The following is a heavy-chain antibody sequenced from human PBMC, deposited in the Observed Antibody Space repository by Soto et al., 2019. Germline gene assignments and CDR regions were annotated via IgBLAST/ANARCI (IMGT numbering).Heavy chain of an antibody. CDR1: RYSFTSYW. D-gene: IGHD3-22*01. Sequence: GESLKISCNGSRYSFTSYWIGWVLHMPGKGLEWMGIIYPGDSDTRYSPSFQGQVTISADKSISTAYLQMTGLKTEDTAVYYCSAHRDIYSSSFPDSWGQGTLVTVPQ. V-gene: IGHV5-51*01. CDR3: SAHRDIYSSSFPDS. CDR2: IYPGDSDT. J-gene: IGHJ4*02.